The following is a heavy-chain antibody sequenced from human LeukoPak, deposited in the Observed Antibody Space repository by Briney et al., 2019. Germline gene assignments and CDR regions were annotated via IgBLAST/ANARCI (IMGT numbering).Heavy chain of an antibody. CDR2: IVGSGGST. Sequence: PGASLRLSCAASGFTFSNYAMSWVRQAPGKGLEWVSAIVGSGGSTYYADSVKGRFSISRDNSKNTLFLQMNSLRVEDTALYYCSKWGDYDVLTGYYDSDFWGQGTLVTVS. J-gene: IGHJ4*02. CDR3: SKWGDYDVLTGYYDSDF. D-gene: IGHD3-9*01. V-gene: IGHV3-23*01. CDR1: GFTFSNYA.